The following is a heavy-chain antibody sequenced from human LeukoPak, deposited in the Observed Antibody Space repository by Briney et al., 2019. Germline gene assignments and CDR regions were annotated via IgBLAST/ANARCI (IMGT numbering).Heavy chain of an antibody. D-gene: IGHD2-15*01. V-gene: IGHV3-21*01. CDR1: GFTFSSYS. Sequence: PGGSLRLSCAASGFTFSSYSMNWVRQAPGKGLEWVSSISSSSSYIYYADSVKGRFTISRDNAKNSLYLQMNSLRAEDTAVYYCARDSVSATEQINYYYYYMDVWGKGTTVTVSS. CDR2: ISSSSSYI. CDR3: ARDSVSATEQINYYYYYMDV. J-gene: IGHJ6*03.